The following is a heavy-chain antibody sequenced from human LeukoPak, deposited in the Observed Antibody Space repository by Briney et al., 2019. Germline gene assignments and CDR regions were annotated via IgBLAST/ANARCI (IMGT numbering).Heavy chain of an antibody. D-gene: IGHD3-3*01. CDR2: INPSGGST. CDR3: ASGEGVAAFDY. Sequence: ASVKVSCKASGYTFTSYYMHWVRQAPGQGLEWMGIINPSGGSTSYAQKFQGRVTMTRDTSTSTVYMELRSLISDDTAVYYCASGEGVAAFDYWGQGTLVTVSS. V-gene: IGHV1-46*01. J-gene: IGHJ4*02. CDR1: GYTFTSYY.